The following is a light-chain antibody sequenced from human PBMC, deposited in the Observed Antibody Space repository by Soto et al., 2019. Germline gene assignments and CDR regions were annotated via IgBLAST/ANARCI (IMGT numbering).Light chain of an antibody. V-gene: IGKV3-20*01. J-gene: IGKJ1*01. Sequence: EVVLTQSPGTLSLSPGEGATFSCRASQSIRNDFLAWYQQKPGQSPRLLIYGASTRATGIPDRFSGSGSGTDFTLTVSRLEPEDFAVYYCQQYATLERTFGQGTKVEVK. CDR1: QSIRNDF. CDR2: GAS. CDR3: QQYATLERT.